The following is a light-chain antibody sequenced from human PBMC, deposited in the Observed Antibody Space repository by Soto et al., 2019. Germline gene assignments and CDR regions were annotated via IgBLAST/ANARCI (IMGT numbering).Light chain of an antibody. CDR3: QQRSNWPLIT. Sequence: EMVLTQSPATLSLSPGERATLSCRASQSVSSYLAWYQQKPGQAPRLLIYDASNRATVIPARFSGSGSGTAFTLTIRSLEPEDFAVYYCQQRSNWPLITFGQGTRLEIK. J-gene: IGKJ5*01. V-gene: IGKV3-11*01. CDR1: QSVSSY. CDR2: DAS.